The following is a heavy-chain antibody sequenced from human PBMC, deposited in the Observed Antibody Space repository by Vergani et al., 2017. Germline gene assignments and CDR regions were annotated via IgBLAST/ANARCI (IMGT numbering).Heavy chain of an antibody. CDR2: ISASGAPT. D-gene: IGHD1-20*01. CDR1: GFTFIMHA. V-gene: IGHV3-23*01. CDR3: ARAYGRYDWFDY. J-gene: IGHJ4*01. Sequence: EVQLLESGGDLVQPGGSLRLSCAASGFTFIMHAMSWVRQAPGKGLEWVSGISASGAPTSYADSVKGRVTISRDNSKNTLYLQMNSLRVEDTAVYYCARAYGRYDWFDYWGQRTLVTVSS.